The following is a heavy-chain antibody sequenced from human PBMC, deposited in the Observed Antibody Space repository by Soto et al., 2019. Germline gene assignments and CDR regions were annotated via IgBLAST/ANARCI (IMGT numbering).Heavy chain of an antibody. D-gene: IGHD2-8*01. CDR1: GFTFSDYS. CDR2: ISTSGTII. Sequence: EVQLVESGGGLVQPGGSLRLSCAASGFTFSDYSMNWVRQAPGKGLEWVSDISTSGTIIHYAGSVKGRITISRDNVNNSLYLQINGLRADDTAVYYCVMGYFFDYWGQATLVTVSS. CDR3: VMGYFFDY. J-gene: IGHJ4*02. V-gene: IGHV3-48*01.